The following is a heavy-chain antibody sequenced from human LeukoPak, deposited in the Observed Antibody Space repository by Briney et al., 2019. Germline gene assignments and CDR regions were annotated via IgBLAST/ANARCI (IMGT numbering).Heavy chain of an antibody. CDR3: ARVSYGSGSYYAFDI. V-gene: IGHV3-13*04. D-gene: IGHD3-10*01. Sequence: GGSLRLSCAASGFTFSSYDMHWVRQTTGKGLEWVSAIGTAGDTYYPGSVKGRFTISRENAKNSLYLQMNSLRAGDTAVYYCARVSYGSGSYYAFDIWGQGTMVTVSS. CDR2: IGTAGDT. J-gene: IGHJ3*02. CDR1: GFTFSSYD.